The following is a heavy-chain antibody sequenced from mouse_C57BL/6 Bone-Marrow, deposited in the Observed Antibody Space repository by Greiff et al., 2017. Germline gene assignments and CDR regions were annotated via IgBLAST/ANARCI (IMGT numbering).Heavy chain of an antibody. CDR3: AREGTTVVANWYFDV. CDR2: INYDGSST. CDR1: GFTFSDYY. D-gene: IGHD1-1*01. V-gene: IGHV5-16*01. J-gene: IGHJ1*03. Sequence: EVKVEESEGGLVQPGSSMKLSCTASGFTFSDYYMAWVRQVPEKGLEWVANINYDGSSTYYLDSLKSRFIISRDNAKNILYLQMSSLKSEDTATYYCAREGTTVVANWYFDVWGTGTTVTVSS.